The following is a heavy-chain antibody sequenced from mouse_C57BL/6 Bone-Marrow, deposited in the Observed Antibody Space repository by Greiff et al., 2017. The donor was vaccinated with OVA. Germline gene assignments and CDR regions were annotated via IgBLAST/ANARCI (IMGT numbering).Heavy chain of an antibody. J-gene: IGHJ2*01. CDR2: IYPENGDT. Sequence: VQLQQSGAELVRPGASVKLSCKASGFNFTDDYMHWVKQRPEQGLEWIGWIYPENGDTEYASKFKGKATITADTSSNTAYLQLSSLTSEDSAFSCCTASGNFAYWGQGTTLTVSA. D-gene: IGHD3-1*01. V-gene: IGHV14-4*01. CDR1: GFNFTDDY. CDR3: TASGNFAY.